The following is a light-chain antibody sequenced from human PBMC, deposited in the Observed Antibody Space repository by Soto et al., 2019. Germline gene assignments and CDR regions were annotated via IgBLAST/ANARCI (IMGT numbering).Light chain of an antibody. Sequence: VMTHSPPTLTWPXWPVATLSCRDSQSISSHLAWYQQKPGQAPRLLMFRTSSRATGFPARFSGSGSGTDFALTISGLQPEDFATYYCQQSYNIPPRFGHVTKVAIK. CDR3: QQSYNIPPR. CDR1: QSISSH. V-gene: IGKV3-15*01. J-gene: IGKJ1*01. CDR2: RTS.